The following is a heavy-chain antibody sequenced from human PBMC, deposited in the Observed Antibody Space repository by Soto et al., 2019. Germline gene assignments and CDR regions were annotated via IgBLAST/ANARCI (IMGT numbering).Heavy chain of an antibody. CDR1: GYTFTAYA. CDR3: ARHDSSGYYYYFDY. D-gene: IGHD3-22*01. V-gene: IGHV1-3*01. CDR2: INAGNGNT. Sequence: GASVKVSCKASGYTFTAYAMHWVRQAPGQRLEWMGWINAGNGNTKYSQKFQGRVTITRDTSASTAYMELRSLRSDDTAVYYCARHDSSGYYYYFDYWGQGTLVTVSS. J-gene: IGHJ4*02.